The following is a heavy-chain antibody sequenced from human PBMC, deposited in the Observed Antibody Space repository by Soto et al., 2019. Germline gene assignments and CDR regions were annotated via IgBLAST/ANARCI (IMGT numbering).Heavy chain of an antibody. Sequence: TLSLTCTVSGGSISSGGYYWSWIRQHPGKGLEWIGYIYYSGSTYYNPSLKSRVTISVDTSKNQFSLKLTSVTAADTAVYYCARATVTTFEVGYWGQGTLVTVS. D-gene: IGHD4-17*01. CDR3: ARATVTTFEVGY. J-gene: IGHJ4*02. CDR2: IYYSGST. V-gene: IGHV4-31*03. CDR1: GGSISSGGYY.